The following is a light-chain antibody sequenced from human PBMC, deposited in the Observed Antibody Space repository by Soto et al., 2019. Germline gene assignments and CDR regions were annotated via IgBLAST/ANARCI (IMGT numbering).Light chain of an antibody. CDR3: QQYSTYTGE. J-gene: IGKJ1*01. CDR2: ESS. CDR1: QSISSW. Sequence: HMNKNPFTLSASVGDRVTITCRASQSISSWLAWYQQKPGKAPKLLIYESSSLESGVPSRFSGSGSGTEFTLTISSLQPEDFATYYCQQYSTYTGEFGPGTKV. V-gene: IGKV1-5*03.